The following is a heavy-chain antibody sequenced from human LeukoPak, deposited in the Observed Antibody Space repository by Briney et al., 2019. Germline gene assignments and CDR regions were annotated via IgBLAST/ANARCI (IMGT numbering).Heavy chain of an antibody. V-gene: IGHV4-34*01. J-gene: IGHJ4*02. CDR3: ASLPGIAAAGFFDY. Sequence: SETLSLTCTVSGGSISSYYWGWIRQPPGKGLEWIGEINHSGSTNYNPSLKSRVTISVDTSKNQFSLKLSSVTAADTAVYYCASLPGIAAAGFFDYWGQGTLVTVSS. CDR1: GGSISSYY. CDR2: INHSGST. D-gene: IGHD6-13*01.